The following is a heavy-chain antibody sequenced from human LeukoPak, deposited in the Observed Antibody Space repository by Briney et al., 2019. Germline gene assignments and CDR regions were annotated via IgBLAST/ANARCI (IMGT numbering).Heavy chain of an antibody. Sequence: PGGSLRLSCAASGFTFSSYEMNWVRQAPGKGLEWVSYISSSGSTIYYADSVKGRFTISRDNAKNSLYLQMNSLRAEDTAVYYCAKAKPYGSGRHLEGHYMDVWGKGTTVTVSS. D-gene: IGHD3-10*01. J-gene: IGHJ6*03. CDR2: ISSSGSTI. CDR1: GFTFSSYE. CDR3: AKAKPYGSGRHLEGHYMDV. V-gene: IGHV3-48*03.